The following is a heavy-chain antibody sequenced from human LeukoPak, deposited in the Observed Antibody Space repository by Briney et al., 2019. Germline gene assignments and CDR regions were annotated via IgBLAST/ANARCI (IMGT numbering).Heavy chain of an antibody. D-gene: IGHD3-3*01. J-gene: IGHJ4*02. CDR1: GFTFSDYY. CDR2: IRYDGSNK. CDR3: AKDFWSGQEISRFDY. V-gene: IGHV3-30*02. Sequence: GGSLRLSCAASGFTFSDYYMSWIRQAPGKGLEWVAFIRYDGSNKYYADSVKGRFTISRDNSKNTLYLQMNSLRAEDTAVYYCAKDFWSGQEISRFDYWGQGTLVTVSS.